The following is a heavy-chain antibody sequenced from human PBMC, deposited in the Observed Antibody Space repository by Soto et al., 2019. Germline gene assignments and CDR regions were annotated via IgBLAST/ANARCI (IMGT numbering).Heavy chain of an antibody. J-gene: IGHJ4*02. V-gene: IGHV4-59*01. CDR3: VSYRGAFYFDH. CDR2: VYYGGT. CDR1: GGSMSSNS. D-gene: IGHD4-4*01. Sequence: QVRLRESGPRLVKPSETLSLTCTVSGGSMSSNSWSWIRQSPGQGLEWIGFVYYGGTKSTPSFESRVTMSVDTPKIHFSLELTSVTAADTAVYYCVSYRGAFYFDHWGQGTLVTVSS.